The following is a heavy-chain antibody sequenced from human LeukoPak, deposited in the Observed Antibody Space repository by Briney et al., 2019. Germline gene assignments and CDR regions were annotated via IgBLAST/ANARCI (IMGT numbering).Heavy chain of an antibody. CDR2: ISGDNGNT. V-gene: IGHV1-18*01. CDR1: GCTFRNYG. Sequence: GASVKVSCKASGCTFRNYGINWVRQAPGQGLEWMGWISGDNGNTNYAQKVQGRVTMTRDTSTSTAYMELRSLRSDDTAVYYCTRDGKYFYYMDVWGKGTTVTVSS. D-gene: IGHD1-1*01. J-gene: IGHJ6*03. CDR3: TRDGKYFYYMDV.